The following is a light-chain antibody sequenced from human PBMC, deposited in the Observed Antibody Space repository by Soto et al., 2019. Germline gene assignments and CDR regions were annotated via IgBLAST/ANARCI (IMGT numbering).Light chain of an antibody. V-gene: IGKV1-5*03. CDR1: QTISSW. CDR2: KAS. CDR3: HHYNSYSEA. J-gene: IGKJ1*01. Sequence: DIQMTQSPSTLSGSVGDRVTITCRASQTISSWLAWYQQKPGKAPKLLIYKASTLKSVVPSRFSGSGSGTEFTLTISSLQPDDFATYYCHHYNSYSEAFGQGTKVDIK.